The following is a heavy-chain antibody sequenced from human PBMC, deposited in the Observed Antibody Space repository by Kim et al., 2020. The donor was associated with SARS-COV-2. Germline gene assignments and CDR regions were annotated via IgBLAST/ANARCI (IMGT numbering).Heavy chain of an antibody. J-gene: IGHJ4*02. CDR2: GGGT. V-gene: IGHV3-64D*09. Sequence: GGGTYYTATVKGRCTISRDNTKNTLYLKMSSLSAEDTAVYYCVKGGAAWGCWGQGTLVTVSS. CDR3: VKGGAAWGC. D-gene: IGHD1-26*01.